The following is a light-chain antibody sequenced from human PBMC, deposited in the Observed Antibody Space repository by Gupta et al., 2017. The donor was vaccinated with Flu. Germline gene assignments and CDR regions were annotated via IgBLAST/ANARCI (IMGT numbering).Light chain of an antibody. J-gene: IGKJ2*01. V-gene: IGKV3-20*01. Sequence: GALSLSPGERVTLAGRASQSVTSSYLAWYQQKLGQAPRVLIYGASSRATGIPDRFSGSGSGTDFTLTISRREPEDFAVYFCHQDGSSPDTFGQGTKLEIK. CDR3: HQDGSSPDT. CDR2: GAS. CDR1: QSVTSSY.